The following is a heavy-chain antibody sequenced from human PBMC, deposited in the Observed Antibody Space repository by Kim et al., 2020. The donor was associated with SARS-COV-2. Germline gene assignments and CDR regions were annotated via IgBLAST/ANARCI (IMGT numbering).Heavy chain of an antibody. CDR1: GFTFSTHV. V-gene: IGHV3-30*18. D-gene: IGHD1-1*01. CDR3: AKDLTNNWSFDS. CDR2: LSPAGIHS. Sequence: GGSLRLSCSASGFTFSTHVMRWVRQAPGKGLEWVASLSPAGIHSYYADSVKGRFTISRDNSKNTLFLQMNSLSTEDTAVYYCAKDLTNNWSFDSWGQGTLVTVSS. J-gene: IGHJ4*02.